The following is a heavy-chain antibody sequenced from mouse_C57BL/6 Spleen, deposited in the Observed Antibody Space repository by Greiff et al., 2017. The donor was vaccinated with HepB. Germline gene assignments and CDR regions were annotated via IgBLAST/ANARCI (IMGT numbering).Heavy chain of an antibody. Sequence: QVQLQQPGAELVKPGASVKLSCKASGYTFTSYWMHWVKQRPGQGLEWIGMIHPNSGSTNYNEKFKSKATLTVDKSSSTAYMQLSSLTSEDSAVYYCAREGYSNYESGWDYWGQGTLVTVSA. D-gene: IGHD2-5*01. V-gene: IGHV1-64*01. CDR3: AREGYSNYESGWDY. J-gene: IGHJ3*01. CDR2: IHPNSGST. CDR1: GYTFTSYW.